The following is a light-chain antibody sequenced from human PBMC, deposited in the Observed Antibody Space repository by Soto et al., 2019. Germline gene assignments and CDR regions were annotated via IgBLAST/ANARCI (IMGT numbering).Light chain of an antibody. Sequence: QSALTQPPSAYGTPGQRVTISCSGSSSNIGRNTVDWYQHLPGTAPKLLIYSNDQRPSGVPDRFSGSKSGTSASLAISGLQSEDEADYYCAAWDDSLNGLVFGTGTKVT. CDR3: AAWDDSLNGLV. CDR2: SND. V-gene: IGLV1-44*01. CDR1: SSNIGRNT. J-gene: IGLJ1*01.